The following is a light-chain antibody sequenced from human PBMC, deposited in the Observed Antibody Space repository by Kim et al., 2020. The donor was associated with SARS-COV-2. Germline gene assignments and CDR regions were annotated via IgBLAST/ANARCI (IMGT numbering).Light chain of an antibody. CDR1: QSVSSK. CDR2: GAS. J-gene: IGKJ4*01. Sequence: SPGERATLSCRASQSVSSKLAWYQQKPGQAPRLLIYGASTRATGIPARFSGSGSGTEFTLTISSLQSEDFAVYYCQQYNNWPPLTFGGGTKVDIK. V-gene: IGKV3-15*01. CDR3: QQYNNWPPLT.